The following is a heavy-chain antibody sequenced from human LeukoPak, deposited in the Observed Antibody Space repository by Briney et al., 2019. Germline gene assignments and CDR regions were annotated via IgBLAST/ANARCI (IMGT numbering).Heavy chain of an antibody. D-gene: IGHD2/OR15-2a*01. CDR1: GHTFSSNY. J-gene: IGHJ4*02. Sequence: ASVKVSCKASGHTFSSNYIHWVRQAPGQGLEWMGIINPSGYTTYAQKFQGRVTMTRDTSISTAYMELSRLRSDDTAVYYCASIFRFYGWGQGTLVTVSS. CDR3: ASIFRFYG. CDR2: INPSGYT. V-gene: IGHV1-46*01.